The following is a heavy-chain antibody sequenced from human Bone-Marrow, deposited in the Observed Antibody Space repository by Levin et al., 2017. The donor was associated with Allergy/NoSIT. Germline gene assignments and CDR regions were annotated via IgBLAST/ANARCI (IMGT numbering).Heavy chain of an antibody. D-gene: IGHD3-10*01. CDR2: IYHSGST. CDR3: ATYGSGSSDYGMDV. Sequence: PSETLSLTCAVSGGSISSSNWWSWVRQPPGKGLEWIGVIYHSGSTNYNPSLKSRVTISVDKSKNQFSLKLSSVTAADTAVYYCATYGSGSSDYGMDVWGQGTTVTVSS. CDR1: GGSISSSNW. V-gene: IGHV4-4*02. J-gene: IGHJ6*02.